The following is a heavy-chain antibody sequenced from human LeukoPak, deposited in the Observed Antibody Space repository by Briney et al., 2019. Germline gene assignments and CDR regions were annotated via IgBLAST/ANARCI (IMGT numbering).Heavy chain of an antibody. CDR2: TSGSGGST. CDR1: GFTFSSYA. D-gene: IGHD3-3*01. Sequence: PGGSLRLSCAASGFTFSSYAMSWVRQAPGKGLEWASATSGSGGSTYYADSVKGRFTISRDNSKNTLYLQMNSLRAEDTAVYYCAKTPQLYDFWSGYWFDPWGQGTLVTVSS. CDR3: AKTPQLYDFWSGYWFDP. J-gene: IGHJ5*02. V-gene: IGHV3-23*01.